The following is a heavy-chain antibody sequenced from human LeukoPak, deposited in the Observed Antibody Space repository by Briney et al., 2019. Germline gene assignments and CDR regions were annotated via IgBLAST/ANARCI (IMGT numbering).Heavy chain of an antibody. CDR1: GFTFSSYG. J-gene: IGHJ4*02. CDR2: IWYDGSIQ. CDR3: TRETSSIFDY. V-gene: IGHV3-33*01. D-gene: IGHD2-2*01. Sequence: GGSLRLSCAASGFTFSSYGMHWVRQAPGKGLEWVAAIWYDGSIQYYADSVKGRFTISRDNSKNTLYLQMDSLRAEDTALYFCTRETSSIFDYWGQGTLVTVSS.